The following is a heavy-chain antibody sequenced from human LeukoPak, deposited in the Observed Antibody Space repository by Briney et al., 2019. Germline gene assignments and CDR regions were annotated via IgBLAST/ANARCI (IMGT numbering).Heavy chain of an antibody. CDR2: IYSDGST. CDR3: ARDLGDDYVWGTYRYGAFDI. Sequence: GGSLRLSCAASGFTVSSNYMTWVRQAPGKGLEWVSLIYSDGSTYYEDSVRGRFTISRDNSKNTLYLQMNSLRAEDTAVYFCARDLGDDYVWGTYRYGAFDIWGQGTMVTVSS. V-gene: IGHV3-66*01. D-gene: IGHD3-16*02. J-gene: IGHJ3*02. CDR1: GFTVSSNY.